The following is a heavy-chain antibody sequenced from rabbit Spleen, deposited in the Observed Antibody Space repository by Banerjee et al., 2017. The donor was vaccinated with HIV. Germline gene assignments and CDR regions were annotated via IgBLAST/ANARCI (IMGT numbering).Heavy chain of an antibody. CDR3: ARDGAGGSYFNL. D-gene: IGHD8-1*01. CDR1: GFGFSSYY. V-gene: IGHV1S7*01. CDR2: IDPVFGVT. Sequence: QQLEESGGGLVKPGGSLKLSCKASGFGFSSYYMNWVRQAPGKGLEWIGYIDPVFGVTSYAAWVNGRFTISSHNAQNPLYLQLNSLTAADTATYFCARDGAGGSYFNLWDPGTLVTVS. J-gene: IGHJ4*01.